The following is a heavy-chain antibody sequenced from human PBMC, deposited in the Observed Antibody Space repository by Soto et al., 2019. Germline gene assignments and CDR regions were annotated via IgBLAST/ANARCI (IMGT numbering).Heavy chain of an antibody. D-gene: IGHD2-2*02. J-gene: IGHJ6*02. V-gene: IGHV3-48*03. CDR3: ARDHSRYCSSTSCYKTGKYYYYYGMDV. CDR2: ISSSGSTI. CDR1: GFTFSSYE. Sequence: PGGSLRLSCAASGFTFSSYEMNWVRQAPGKGLEWVSYISSSGSTIYYADSVTGRFTISRDNAKNSLYLQMNSLRAEDTAVYYCARDHSRYCSSTSCYKTGKYYYYYGMDVWGQGTTVTVSS.